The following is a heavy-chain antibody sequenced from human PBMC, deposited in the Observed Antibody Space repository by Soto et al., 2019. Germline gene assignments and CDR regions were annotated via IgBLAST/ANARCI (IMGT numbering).Heavy chain of an antibody. J-gene: IGHJ1*01. V-gene: IGHV3-74*01. CDR3: ARLPNKSPQN. CDR1: GFTFSSYW. Sequence: EVQLVESGGGLVQPVGSPRLSCAASGFTFSSYWMHWVRQAPGKGLVWVSSISTDASSTSYADPVKGRFTISRDNAKNTLHLQMNSVRAEDTAVYYCARLPNKSPQNWGQGTLVIVSP. CDR2: ISTDASST.